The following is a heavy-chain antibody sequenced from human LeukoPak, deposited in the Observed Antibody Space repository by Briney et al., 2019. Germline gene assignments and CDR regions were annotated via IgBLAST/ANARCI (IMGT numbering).Heavy chain of an antibody. D-gene: IGHD6-13*01. V-gene: IGHV1-69*06. CDR2: IIPIFGTA. Sequence: SVKVSCKASGYTFTSYDINWVRQATGQGLEWMGGIIPIFGTANYAQKFQGRVTITADKSTSTAYMELSSLRSEDTAVYYCARAPGAAAGYDNWFDPWGQGTLVTVSS. J-gene: IGHJ5*02. CDR1: GYTFTSYD. CDR3: ARAPGAAAGYDNWFDP.